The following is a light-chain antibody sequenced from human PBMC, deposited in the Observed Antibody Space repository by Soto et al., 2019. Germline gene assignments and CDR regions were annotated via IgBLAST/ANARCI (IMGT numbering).Light chain of an antibody. CDR1: SSDFGGYNY. CDR2: DVS. CDR3: CSYAGSYTFYV. V-gene: IGLV2-14*01. Sequence: QSVLTQPASVSGSPGQSITISCTGTSSDFGGYNYVSWYQQHPGKAPKLMIYDVSNRPSGVSNRFSGSKSGNTASLTISGLQAEDEADYYCCSYAGSYTFYVFGTGTKVTVL. J-gene: IGLJ1*01.